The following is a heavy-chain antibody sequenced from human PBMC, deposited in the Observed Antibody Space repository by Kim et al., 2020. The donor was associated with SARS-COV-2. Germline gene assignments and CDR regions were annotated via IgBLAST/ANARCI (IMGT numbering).Heavy chain of an antibody. D-gene: IGHD6-13*01. CDR1: GGSISSSSYY. V-gene: IGHV4-39*01. CDR3: ARRVAAAPKGDYYYGMDV. Sequence: SETLSLTCTVSGGSISSSSYYWGWIRQPPGKGLEWIGSIYYSGSTYYNPSLKSRVTISVDTSKNQFSLKLSSVTAADTAVYYCARRVAAAPKGDYYYGMDVWGQGTTVTVSS. CDR2: IYYSGST. J-gene: IGHJ6*02.